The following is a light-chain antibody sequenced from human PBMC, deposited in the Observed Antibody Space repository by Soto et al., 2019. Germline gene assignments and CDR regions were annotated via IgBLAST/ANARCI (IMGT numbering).Light chain of an antibody. Sequence: EIVLTQSPGTLSLSPGERATVSCSACQSVSSSYLAWYQQKPGQAPRLLIYGASSRATGIPDRFTGSGSGTDFTLTISRLEPEDFAVFYCHQYGSSPQTFGQGTKV. CDR3: HQYGSSPQT. V-gene: IGKV3-20*01. J-gene: IGKJ1*01. CDR1: QSVSSSY. CDR2: GAS.